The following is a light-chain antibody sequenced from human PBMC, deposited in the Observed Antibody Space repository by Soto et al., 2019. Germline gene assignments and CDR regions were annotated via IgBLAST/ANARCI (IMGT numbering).Light chain of an antibody. V-gene: IGKV1-13*02. CDR1: QGISSA. J-gene: IGKJ2*01. Sequence: AIQLTQSPSSLSASVGDRVTITCRASQGISSALAWYQQKPGKAPKLLIYDASSLESGVPSRFSGSGSGTDFTLTISSLQPEDFATYYCQQFNSYPRMYTLGQGTKLEIK. CDR2: DAS. CDR3: QQFNSYPRMYT.